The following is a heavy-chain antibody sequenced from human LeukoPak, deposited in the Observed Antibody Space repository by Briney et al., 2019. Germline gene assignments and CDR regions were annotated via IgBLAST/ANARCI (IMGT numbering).Heavy chain of an antibody. D-gene: IGHD6-13*01. CDR2: IYYDGSI. J-gene: IGHJ5*02. CDR1: GYSIRSSNW. Sequence: SETLSLTCAVSGYSIRSSNWWGWIRQPPGKGLEWTGYIYYDGSIYYNPSLRSRVTMSVDTSKNQFSLRLNSVTAVDTAVYYCARKPDSRNWFDPWGQGTLVIVSS. V-gene: IGHV4-28*05. CDR3: ARKPDSRNWFDP.